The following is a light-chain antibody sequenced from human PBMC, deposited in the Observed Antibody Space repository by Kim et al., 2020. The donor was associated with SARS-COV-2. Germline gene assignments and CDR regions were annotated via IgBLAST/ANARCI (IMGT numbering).Light chain of an antibody. Sequence: SYELTQPPSVSVSPGQTASITCSGDKLGDKYACWYQQKPGQSPVLVIYQDIKRPSGIPERFSGSNSGNTATLTISGTQAMDEADYYCQAWDSSIGGVFGG. J-gene: IGLJ2*01. V-gene: IGLV3-1*01. CDR1: KLGDKY. CDR3: QAWDSSIGGV. CDR2: QDI.